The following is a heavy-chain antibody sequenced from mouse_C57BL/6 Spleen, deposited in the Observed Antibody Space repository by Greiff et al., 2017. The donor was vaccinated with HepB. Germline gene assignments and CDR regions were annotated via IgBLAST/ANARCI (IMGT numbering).Heavy chain of an antibody. J-gene: IGHJ2*01. CDR2: ISGGGGNT. CDR1: GFTFSSYT. D-gene: IGHD3-3*01. V-gene: IGHV5-9*01. CDR3: ARQGLGGNFDY. Sequence: EVQGVESGGGLVKPGGSLKLSCAASGFTFSSYTMSWVRQTPEKRLEWVATISGGGGNTYYPDSVKGRFTISRDNAKNTLYLQMSSLRSEDTALYYCARQGLGGNFDYWGQGTTLTVSS.